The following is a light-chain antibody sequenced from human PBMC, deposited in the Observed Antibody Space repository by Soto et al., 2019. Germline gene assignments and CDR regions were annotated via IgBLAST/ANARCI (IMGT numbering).Light chain of an antibody. CDR3: QQYNDWPPLT. CDR1: QSVRSN. V-gene: IGKV3-15*01. J-gene: IGKJ4*01. Sequence: EVVMTQSPGTLSVSPGERATLSCRASQSVRSNLAWYQQKPGQPPRLLIYGASTRATGIPARFSGSGSGTEFSLTISSLQSEDFAVYYGQQYNDWPPLTFGGGTKVQIK. CDR2: GAS.